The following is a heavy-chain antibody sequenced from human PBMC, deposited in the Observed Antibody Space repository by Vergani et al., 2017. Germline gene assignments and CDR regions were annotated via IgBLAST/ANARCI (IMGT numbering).Heavy chain of an antibody. J-gene: IGHJ2*01. V-gene: IGHV4-34*01. D-gene: IGHD2-2*01. Sequence: QVQLQQWGAGLLKPSETLSLTCAVYGGSFSGYYWSWIRQPPGKGLEWIGEINHSGSTNYNPSLKSRVTISVDTSKNQFSLKLSSVTAADTAAYYCARGRYCSSTSCYDRWYFELWGRGTLVTVSS. CDR2: INHSGST. CDR1: GGSFSGYY. CDR3: ARGRYCSSTSCYDRWYFEL.